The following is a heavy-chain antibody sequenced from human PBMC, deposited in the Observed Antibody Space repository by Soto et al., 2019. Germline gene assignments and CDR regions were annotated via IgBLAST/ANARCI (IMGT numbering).Heavy chain of an antibody. CDR3: ARDRGYDAHDYYYNAMDV. D-gene: IGHD2-15*01. CDR1: GFTFRTYT. Sequence: EVQLVKSGGGLVKPGGSLRLSCISSGFTFRTYTMNWVRQAPGKGLEWVSGIRGFSPYTFYAESVKGRFTISRDNAKNSLYLQMNSLRAEDTAVYYCARDRGYDAHDYYYNAMDVWGQGTTVTVSS. J-gene: IGHJ6*02. V-gene: IGHV3-21*01. CDR2: IRGFSPYT.